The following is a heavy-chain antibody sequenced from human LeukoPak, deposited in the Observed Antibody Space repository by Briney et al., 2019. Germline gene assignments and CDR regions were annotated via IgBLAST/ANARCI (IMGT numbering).Heavy chain of an antibody. V-gene: IGHV4-59*01. CDR3: ARERGYSYGYVLDY. CDR1: GGSISSYY. CDR2: IYYSGST. J-gene: IGHJ4*02. Sequence: SETLSLTCTVYGGSISSYYWSWLRQPPGQGLEGIGYIYYSGSTNYKPSHKSPVTISVDTSKSQFSLKLSSVTAADTAVYYCARERGYSYGYVLDYWGQGSLVTVYS. D-gene: IGHD5-18*01.